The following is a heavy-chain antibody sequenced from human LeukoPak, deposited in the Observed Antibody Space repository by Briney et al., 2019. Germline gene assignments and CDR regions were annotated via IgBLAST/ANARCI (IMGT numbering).Heavy chain of an antibody. Sequence: ASVKVSCKASGYTFTSYGISWVRQAPGQGLEWMGWISAYNGNTNYAQKLQGRVTMTTDTSTSTAYMELRSLRSDDTAVYYCARDSAGWTGTSPVLFDPWGQGTLVTVSS. CDR2: ISAYNGNT. D-gene: IGHD1-7*01. CDR1: GYTFTSYG. J-gene: IGHJ5*02. CDR3: ARDSAGWTGTSPVLFDP. V-gene: IGHV1-18*01.